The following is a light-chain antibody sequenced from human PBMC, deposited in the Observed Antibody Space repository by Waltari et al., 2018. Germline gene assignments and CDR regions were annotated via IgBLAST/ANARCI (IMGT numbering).Light chain of an antibody. CDR3: QQYDVLQYT. CDR2: DAS. Sequence: GDRVTITCQASQDITNCLNWYQQKPGQAPKLLIYDASNFKTVVPSRFSGRGFGTDFTFTISSLQPEDVATYYCQQYDVLQYTFGPGTKVNLK. CDR1: QDITNC. J-gene: IGKJ3*01. V-gene: IGKV1-33*01.